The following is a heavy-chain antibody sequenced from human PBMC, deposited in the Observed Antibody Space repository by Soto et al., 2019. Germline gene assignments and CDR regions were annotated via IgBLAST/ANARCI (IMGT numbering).Heavy chain of an antibody. J-gene: IGHJ4*02. V-gene: IGHV3-30*18. Sequence: PGGSLRLSCVASGFTFSNYAMHWVRQAPGKGLEWVAIVSYDGDNEYYANSVRGRFFISRDNSRNTLYLQTSSLRQEDTAVYYCAKGSYRPHDYWGQGTLVTVSS. CDR2: VSYDGDNE. D-gene: IGHD1-26*01. CDR3: AKGSYRPHDY. CDR1: GFTFSNYA.